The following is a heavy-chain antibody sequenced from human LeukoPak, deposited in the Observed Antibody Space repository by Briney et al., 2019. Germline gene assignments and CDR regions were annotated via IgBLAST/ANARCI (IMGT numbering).Heavy chain of an antibody. V-gene: IGHV3-21*01. J-gene: IGHJ5*02. CDR1: GFTFSSYS. Sequence: GGSLRLSCAASGFTFSSYSMNWVRQAPGKGLEWVSSISSSSSYIYYADSVKGRFTISRDNAKNSLYLQMNSLRAEDTAVYYCARDESYYDSSGYHWGQGTLVTVSS. CDR3: ARDESYYDSSGYH. D-gene: IGHD3-22*01. CDR2: ISSSSSYI.